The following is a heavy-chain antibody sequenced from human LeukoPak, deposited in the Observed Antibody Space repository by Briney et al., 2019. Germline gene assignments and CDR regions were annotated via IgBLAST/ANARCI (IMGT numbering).Heavy chain of an antibody. D-gene: IGHD2-8*01. J-gene: IGHJ4*02. Sequence: GGSLTLSCAGSGFTFSSYAMSWVRQAPGQGLEWVSVISDSGDYTSYADSVRGRFTISRDNSRNTLYLQMISLRPEDTAVYYSAKDTSIGKYCTNGVCSPFDYWGKGTLVTAS. CDR1: GFTFSSYA. CDR2: ISDSGDYT. V-gene: IGHV3-23*01. CDR3: AKDTSIGKYCTNGVCSPFDY.